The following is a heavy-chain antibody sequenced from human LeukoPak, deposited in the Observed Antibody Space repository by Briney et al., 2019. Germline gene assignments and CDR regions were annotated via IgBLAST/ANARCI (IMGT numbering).Heavy chain of an antibody. D-gene: IGHD3-22*01. CDR3: ARGASDYYASSGYYYPVADMDV. V-gene: IGHV1-8*01. J-gene: IGHJ6*03. CDR2: MNPNSGNT. CDR1: GYTFTSYD. Sequence: GASVKVSCKASGYTFTSYDINWVRQATGQGLEWMGWMNPNSGNTGYAQKFQGRVTMTRNTSISTAYMELSSLRSEDTAVYYCARGASDYYASSGYYYPVADMDVWGKGTTVTVSS.